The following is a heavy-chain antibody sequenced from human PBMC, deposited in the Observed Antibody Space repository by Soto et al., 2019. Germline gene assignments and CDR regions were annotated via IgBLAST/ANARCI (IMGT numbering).Heavy chain of an antibody. D-gene: IGHD4-17*01. V-gene: IGHV1-69*02. CDR1: GYTFSSYT. Sequence: SVKVSCKASGYTFSSYTISWVRQAPGQGLEWMGRIIPILGIANYAQKFQGRVTITADKSTSTAYMELSSLRSEDTAVYYCASATVADDAFDIWGQGTMVTVSS. CDR3: ASATVADDAFDI. CDR2: IIPILGIA. J-gene: IGHJ3*02.